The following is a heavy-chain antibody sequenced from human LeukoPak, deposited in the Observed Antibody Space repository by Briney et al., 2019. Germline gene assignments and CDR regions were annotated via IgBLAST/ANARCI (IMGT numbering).Heavy chain of an antibody. D-gene: IGHD2-8*01. CDR2: INHSGST. V-gene: IGHV4-34*01. J-gene: IGHJ6*03. CDR1: DGSFSDYY. CDR3: ARGGYCTNGVCYRPHYFYYYMDV. Sequence: SETLSLTCAVYDGSFSDYYCSWIRQPPGKGLEWIGEINHSGSTNYNPSLKSRVTISVDTSKNQCSLKLSSVTAADTAVYYCARGGYCTNGVCYRPHYFYYYMDVWGKGTTVTVSS.